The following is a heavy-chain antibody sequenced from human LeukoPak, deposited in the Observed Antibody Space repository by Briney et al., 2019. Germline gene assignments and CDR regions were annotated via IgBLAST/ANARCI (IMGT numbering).Heavy chain of an antibody. D-gene: IGHD1-26*01. Sequence: GGSLRLSCAASGFTFSSYGMHWVRQAPGKGLEWVAVITYDGSNKYYADSVKGRFTISRDNSKNTLYLQMNSLRAEDTAVYYCAKIRKEWELLGAYFDYWGQGTLVTVSS. CDR3: AKIRKEWELLGAYFDY. V-gene: IGHV3-30*18. J-gene: IGHJ4*02. CDR1: GFTFSSYG. CDR2: ITYDGSNK.